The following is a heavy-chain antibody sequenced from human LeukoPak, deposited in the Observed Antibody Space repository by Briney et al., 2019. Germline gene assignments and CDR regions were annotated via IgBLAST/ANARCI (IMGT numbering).Heavy chain of an antibody. CDR2: FDTEDGET. CDR1: GYTLTELS. J-gene: IGHJ4*02. Sequence: ASVKVSCKVSGYTLTELSMHWVRQARGKGREWMGGFDTEDGETIYEQKFQGRVTMTEDTSTDTDYMELSSLRSEDTAVYYCATDSGGSGSYLSSWGQGTLVTVSS. V-gene: IGHV1-24*01. D-gene: IGHD3-10*01. CDR3: ATDSGGSGSYLSS.